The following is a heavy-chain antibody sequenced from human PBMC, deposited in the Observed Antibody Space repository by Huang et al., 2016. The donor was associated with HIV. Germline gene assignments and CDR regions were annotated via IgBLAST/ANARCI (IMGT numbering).Heavy chain of an antibody. V-gene: IGHV5-51*03. CDR1: GYSFSIYW. J-gene: IGHJ3*01. Sequence: EVQLVQSGAEVKKPGESLKISCTGSGYSFSIYWIAWVRQMPGKGLEWMGIIDPVASKSTYSPSFEGHVSISVDKSINTVYLHWSSLKASDTAIYYCAKGRRAFDVWGQGTWVTVSS. CDR2: IDPVASKS. CDR3: AKGRRAFDV.